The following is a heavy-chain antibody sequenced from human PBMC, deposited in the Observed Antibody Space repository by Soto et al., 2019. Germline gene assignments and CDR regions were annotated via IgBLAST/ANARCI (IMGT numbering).Heavy chain of an antibody. CDR2: IIPIFGTA. J-gene: IGHJ5*02. Sequence: SVKVSCKASGGTFSSYAISWVRQAPGQGLEWMGGIIPIFGTANYAQKFQGRVTNTADECTSTAYMELSSQRHEDTAVYNCASLARYSGSPTALNLFVPCGQGALVTV. CDR1: GGTFSSYA. V-gene: IGHV1-69*13. D-gene: IGHD1-26*01. CDR3: ASLARYSGSPTALNLFVP.